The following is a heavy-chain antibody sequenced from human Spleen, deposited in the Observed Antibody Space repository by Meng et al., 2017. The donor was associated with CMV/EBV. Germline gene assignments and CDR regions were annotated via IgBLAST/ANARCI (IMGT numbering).Heavy chain of an antibody. Sequence: LRLSCAASGFTLSDYYVSWIRQAPGKGLEWLSYISSSGNTIHYADSVKGRFIISRDTPKNSVYLQMNSLRAENTAVYYCVREDYGDYFFDTWGQGTLVTV. V-gene: IGHV3-11*01. CDR1: GFTLSDYY. J-gene: IGHJ4*02. CDR3: VREDYGDYFFDT. CDR2: ISSSGNTI. D-gene: IGHD4-17*01.